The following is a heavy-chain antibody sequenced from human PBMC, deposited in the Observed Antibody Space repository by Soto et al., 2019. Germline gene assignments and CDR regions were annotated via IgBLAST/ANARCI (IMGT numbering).Heavy chain of an antibody. V-gene: IGHV3-30-3*01. J-gene: IGHJ6*02. D-gene: IGHD6-19*01. CDR3: ARVDSSGWYLNYYGMDV. CDR1: GFTFSSYA. CDR2: ISYDGSNK. Sequence: GGSLRPSCAASGFTFSSYAMHWVRQAPGKGLEWVAVISYDGSNKYHADSVKGRFTISRDNSKNTLYLQMNSLRAEDTAVYYCARVDSSGWYLNYYGMDVWGQGTTVTVSS.